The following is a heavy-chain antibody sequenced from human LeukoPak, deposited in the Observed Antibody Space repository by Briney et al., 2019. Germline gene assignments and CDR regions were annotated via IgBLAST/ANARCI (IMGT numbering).Heavy chain of an antibody. V-gene: IGHV3-66*01. D-gene: IGHD3-10*01. Sequence: GGSLRLSCAASGFTVSINDMSWVRQAPGKGLEWVSVIYSGGTTYYADSVKGRFTISRDNSKNTLYLQMNSLRAEDTAVYYCARWFGELSLIWGQGTLVTVSS. CDR2: IYSGGTT. CDR3: ARWFGELSLI. CDR1: GFTVSIND. J-gene: IGHJ4*02.